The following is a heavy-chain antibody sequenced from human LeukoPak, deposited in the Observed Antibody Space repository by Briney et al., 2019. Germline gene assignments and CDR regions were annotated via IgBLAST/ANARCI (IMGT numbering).Heavy chain of an antibody. CDR2: IYYSGST. D-gene: IGHD6-13*01. CDR3: ARHKREHSSSWYGWIRGLWFDP. CDR1: GGSISSSSYY. V-gene: IGHV4-39*01. Sequence: PSETLSLTCTVSGGSISSSSYYWGWIRQPPGKGLEWIGSIYYSGSTYYNPSLKSRVTISVDTSKNQFSLKLSSVTAADTAVYYCARHKREHSSSWYGWIRGLWFDPWGQGTLVTVSS. J-gene: IGHJ5*02.